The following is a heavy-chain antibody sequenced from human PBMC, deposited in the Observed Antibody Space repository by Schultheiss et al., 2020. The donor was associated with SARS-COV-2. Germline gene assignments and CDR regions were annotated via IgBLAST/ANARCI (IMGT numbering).Heavy chain of an antibody. CDR2: IYYSGST. J-gene: IGHJ5*02. D-gene: IGHD7-27*01. CDR1: GGSFSSYY. Sequence: SETLSLTCAVYGGSFSSYYWSWIRQPPGKGLEWIGYIYYSGSTNYNPSLKSRVTISVDTSKNQFSLKLSSVTAADTAVYYCARDPGGRHWGWSQNQLNWFDPWGQGTLVTVSS. CDR3: ARDPGGRHWGWSQNQLNWFDP. V-gene: IGHV4-59*01.